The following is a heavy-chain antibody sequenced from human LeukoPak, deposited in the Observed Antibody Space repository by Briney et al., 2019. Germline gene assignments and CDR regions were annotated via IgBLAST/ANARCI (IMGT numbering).Heavy chain of an antibody. D-gene: IGHD3-10*01. V-gene: IGHV3-7*01. Sequence: GGSLRLSCIASGFTFSNYWMSWVRQAPGKGLEWVANIKEDGSEKYYVDSVKGRFTISRDNAKDSLYLQMNSLRAEDTAVYYCARTIRGYWGQGTLVTVSS. CDR2: IKEDGSEK. CDR1: GFTFSNYW. J-gene: IGHJ4*02. CDR3: ARTIRGY.